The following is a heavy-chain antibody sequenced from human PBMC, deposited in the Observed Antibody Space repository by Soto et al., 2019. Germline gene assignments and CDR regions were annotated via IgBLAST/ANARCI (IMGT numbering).Heavy chain of an antibody. CDR2: TSYTGHT. Sequence: PSKTLSLTCFVSGVSVTSHDWVWIRHAAGHGLQCIAYTSYTGHTNYNPSLQSRVTISLDTSKNQLSLKLTSMTAADTAVYYCARDMHACFTHYFDPWGQGTRGTVSS. CDR1: GVSVTSHD. CDR3: ARDMHACFTHYFDP. J-gene: IGHJ5*02. V-gene: IGHV4-59*02. D-gene: IGHD3-16*01.